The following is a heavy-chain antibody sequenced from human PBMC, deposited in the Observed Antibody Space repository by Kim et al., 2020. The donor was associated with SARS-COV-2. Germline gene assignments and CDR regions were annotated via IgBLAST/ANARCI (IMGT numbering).Heavy chain of an antibody. V-gene: IGHV4-39*01. Sequence: SETLSLTCTVSGGSISSSSYYWGWIRQPPGKGLEWIGSIYYSGSTYYNPSLKSRVTISVDTSKNQFSLKLSSVTAADTAVYYCARHEDIYGSGSYRSRHWGQGTLVTVSS. CDR2: IYYSGST. CDR3: ARHEDIYGSGSYRSRH. J-gene: IGHJ4*02. D-gene: IGHD3-10*01. CDR1: GGSISSSSYY.